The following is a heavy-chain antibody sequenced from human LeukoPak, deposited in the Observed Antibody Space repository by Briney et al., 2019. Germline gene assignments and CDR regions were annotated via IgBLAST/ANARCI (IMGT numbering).Heavy chain of an antibody. CDR2: IYHSGST. Sequence: KPSQTLSLTCAVSGGSISSGGYSWSWILQPPGKGLEWIGYIYHSGSTYYNPSLKSRVTISVDRSKNQFSLKLSSVTAADTAVYYCARGYGDPAGGMDVWGQGTTVTVSS. CDR1: GGSISSGGYS. V-gene: IGHV4-30-2*01. J-gene: IGHJ6*02. CDR3: ARGYGDPAGGMDV. D-gene: IGHD4-17*01.